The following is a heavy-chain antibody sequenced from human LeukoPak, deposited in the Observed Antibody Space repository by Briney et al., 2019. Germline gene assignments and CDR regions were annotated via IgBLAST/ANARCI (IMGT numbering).Heavy chain of an antibody. Sequence: ASVKVSCKASGGTFSSYATSWVRQAPGQGLEWMGRIIPILGIANYAQKFQGRVTITADKSTSTAYMELSSLRSEDTAVYYCARRAALDAFDIWGQGTMVTVSS. CDR1: GGTFSSYA. D-gene: IGHD2-15*01. CDR2: IIPILGIA. CDR3: ARRAALDAFDI. V-gene: IGHV1-69*04. J-gene: IGHJ3*02.